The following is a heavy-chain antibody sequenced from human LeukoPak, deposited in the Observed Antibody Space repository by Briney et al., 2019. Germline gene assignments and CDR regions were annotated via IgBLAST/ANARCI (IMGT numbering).Heavy chain of an antibody. J-gene: IGHJ4*02. Sequence: ASVKVSCKASGYTFTGYYMHWVRQAPGQGLEWMGWINPNSGGTNYAQKFQGRVTMTRDTSISTAYMELSRLRSDDTAVYYCASPTIFISGPFDYWGQGTLVTVSS. D-gene: IGHD3-9*01. V-gene: IGHV1-2*02. CDR2: INPNSGGT. CDR3: ASPTIFISGPFDY. CDR1: GYTFTGYY.